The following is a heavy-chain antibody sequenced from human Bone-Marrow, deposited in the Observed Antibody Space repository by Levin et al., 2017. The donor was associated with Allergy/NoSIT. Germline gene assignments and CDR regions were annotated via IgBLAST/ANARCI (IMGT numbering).Heavy chain of an antibody. Sequence: PGGSLRLSCAASRFTFSSYALHWVRQAPGRGLEWVALISYDGSSKYYADSVQGRFTVSRDNSRNTLYLQLTSLRVEDTAVYFCARDLGDGYNAWGAFDVWGQGTMVTVSS. CDR3: ARDLGDGYNAWGAFDV. J-gene: IGHJ3*01. V-gene: IGHV3-30*04. CDR1: RFTFSSYA. CDR2: ISYDGSSK. D-gene: IGHD5-24*01.